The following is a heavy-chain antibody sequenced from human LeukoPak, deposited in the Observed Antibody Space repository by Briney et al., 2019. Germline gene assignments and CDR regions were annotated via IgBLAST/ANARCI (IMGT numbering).Heavy chain of an antibody. Sequence: GGSLRLSCASSGFTFSDYYMSWIRQAPGKGLEWVSHISGSSTYTNYADSVKGRFTISRDNANNSLYLQMNSLTAEDAAVFYCARVGSRGYYFDYWGQGTLVSVSS. CDR1: GFTFSDYY. D-gene: IGHD1-26*01. J-gene: IGHJ4*02. CDR3: ARVGSRGYYFDY. CDR2: ISGSSTYT. V-gene: IGHV3-11*06.